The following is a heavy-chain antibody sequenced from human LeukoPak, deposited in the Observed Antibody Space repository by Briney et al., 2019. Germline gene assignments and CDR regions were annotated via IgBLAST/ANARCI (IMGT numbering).Heavy chain of an antibody. Sequence: GGSLRLSCAASGFTFSSYAMHWVRQAPGKGLEYVSAISSNGGRTYYANSVKGRFTISRDNSKNTLYLQMGSLRAEDMSVYYCASRVQGYWGQGTLVTVSS. CDR1: GFTFSSYA. V-gene: IGHV3-64*01. J-gene: IGHJ4*02. CDR3: ASRVQGY. CDR2: ISSNGGRT.